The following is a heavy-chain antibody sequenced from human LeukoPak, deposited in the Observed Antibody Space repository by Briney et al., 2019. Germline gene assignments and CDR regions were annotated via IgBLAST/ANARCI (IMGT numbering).Heavy chain of an antibody. Sequence: GGSLRLSCGASGFSVSNNYMSWGRQAPGKGLEWVSVIYRDDSTYYADSVTGRFTISRDNSRNTLYLQMNSLRAEDTAVYYCARDRSFRENYYFDYWGQGAQVTVSS. V-gene: IGHV3-66*01. J-gene: IGHJ4*02. CDR1: GFSVSNNY. CDR2: IYRDDST. CDR3: ARDRSFRENYYFDY. D-gene: IGHD1-26*01.